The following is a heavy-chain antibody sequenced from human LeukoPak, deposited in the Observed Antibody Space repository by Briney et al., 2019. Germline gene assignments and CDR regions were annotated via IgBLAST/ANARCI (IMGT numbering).Heavy chain of an antibody. CDR3: ARAGAYIYGFDY. J-gene: IGHJ4*02. Sequence: ASVTVSCKASGYKFINYGISWVRPAPGQGLEWMGWISAYNGNTNYAQNFQGTVTMTTDTSTSTAYMELRGLRSDDTAVYYCARAGAYIYGFDYWGQGTLVTVSS. CDR1: GYKFINYG. D-gene: IGHD5-18*01. CDR2: ISAYNGNT. V-gene: IGHV1-18*01.